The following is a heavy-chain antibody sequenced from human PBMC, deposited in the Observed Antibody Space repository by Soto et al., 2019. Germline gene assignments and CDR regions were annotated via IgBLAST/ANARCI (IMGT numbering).Heavy chain of an antibody. Sequence: PWWSLRLSCAASVCTFSSYAMSWSRQAPGKGLGWVSVIGGSDGTTYYADSVRGRFTISRDNTKNMIYLQMISLTAEDTAVYYCAKTNPARPHRSSWYEWFDPWGQGTLVTVSS. D-gene: IGHD6-19*01. CDR3: AKTNPARPHRSSWYEWFDP. J-gene: IGHJ5*02. CDR1: VCTFSSYA. V-gene: IGHV3-23*01. CDR2: IGGSDGTT.